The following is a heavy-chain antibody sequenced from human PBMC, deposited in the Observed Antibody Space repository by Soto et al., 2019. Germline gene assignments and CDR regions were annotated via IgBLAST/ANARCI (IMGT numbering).Heavy chain of an antibody. CDR1: GYTFTGYY. CDR3: ARGAVVAARFYYYYYMDV. J-gene: IGHJ6*03. V-gene: IGHV1-2*04. D-gene: IGHD6-6*01. CDR2: INPNSGGT. Sequence: ASVKVSCKASGYTFTGYYMHWVRQAPGQGLEWMGWINPNSGGTNYAQKFQGWVTMTRDTSISTAYMELSRLRSDDTAVYYCARGAVVAARFYYYYYMDVWGKGTTVTGSS.